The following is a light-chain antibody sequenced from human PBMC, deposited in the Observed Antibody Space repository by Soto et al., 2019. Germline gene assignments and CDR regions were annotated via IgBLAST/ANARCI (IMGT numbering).Light chain of an antibody. Sequence: IQVTQSPSSLSASIGDRVTITCRASQDIRSFLACYQQKPGNAPELLIFRASTLQSGVPSRFSGSGSGTYFPLTISSLQPEDFATYYCQQLRDYPLTFGGGTKVEIK. CDR1: QDIRSF. V-gene: IGKV1-9*01. CDR3: QQLRDYPLT. J-gene: IGKJ4*01. CDR2: RAS.